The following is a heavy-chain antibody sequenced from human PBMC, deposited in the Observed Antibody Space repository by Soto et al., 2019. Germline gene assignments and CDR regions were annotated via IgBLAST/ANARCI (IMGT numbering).Heavy chain of an antibody. CDR2: IYYSGST. V-gene: IGHV4-31*03. CDR3: ARGWRSSGRHDAFDI. D-gene: IGHD3-22*01. J-gene: IGHJ3*02. CDR1: GGSISSGTYY. Sequence: QVQLQESGPGLVKPSQTLSLTCTVSGGSISSGTYYWTWIRQHPGKGLEWIGYIYYSGSTDYNPSLKSRVTISADTSKNQFSLKLNSVTAADTAVYYCARGWRSSGRHDAFDIWGQGTMVTVSS.